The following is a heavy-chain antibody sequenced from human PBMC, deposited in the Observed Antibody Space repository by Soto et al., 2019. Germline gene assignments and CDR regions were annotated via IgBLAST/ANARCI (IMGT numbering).Heavy chain of an antibody. Sequence: PGGSLRLSCAASGFTFSSYGMHWVRQAPGKGLEWVAVISYDGSNKYYADSVKGRFTISRDNSKNTLYLQMNSLRAEDTAVYYCAKALPRYSSGWYLDYWGQGTLVTVSS. CDR1: GFTFSSYG. D-gene: IGHD6-19*01. V-gene: IGHV3-30*18. CDR2: ISYDGSNK. J-gene: IGHJ4*02. CDR3: AKALPRYSSGWYLDY.